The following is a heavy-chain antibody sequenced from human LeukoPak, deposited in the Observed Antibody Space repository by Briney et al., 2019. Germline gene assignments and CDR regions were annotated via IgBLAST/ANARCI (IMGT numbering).Heavy chain of an antibody. D-gene: IGHD2-2*01. V-gene: IGHV3-23*01. J-gene: IGHJ5*02. Sequence: PSETLSLTCTVSGVSISSSSYYWGWIRQPPGKGLEWVSAISGSGDSTYYADSVKGRFTISRDNSKNTLYLQMNSLRAEDTAVYYCAKGYCSSTSYYVYWFDPWGQGTLVTVSS. CDR1: GVSISSSSYY. CDR3: AKGYCSSTSYYVYWFDP. CDR2: ISGSGDST.